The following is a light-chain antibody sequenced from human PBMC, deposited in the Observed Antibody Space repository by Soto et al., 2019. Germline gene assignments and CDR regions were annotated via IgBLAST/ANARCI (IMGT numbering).Light chain of an antibody. Sequence: IQLTQSPSSLSASVGDRVTITCRASQGISSYLAWYQQKPGKAPKLLIYAASTLQSGVPSRFSGSGSATDFTLTTSSLQPEDFATYYCQQLNSYPPVTFGGGTKVDIK. CDR2: AAS. J-gene: IGKJ4*01. CDR3: QQLNSYPPVT. CDR1: QGISSY. V-gene: IGKV1-9*01.